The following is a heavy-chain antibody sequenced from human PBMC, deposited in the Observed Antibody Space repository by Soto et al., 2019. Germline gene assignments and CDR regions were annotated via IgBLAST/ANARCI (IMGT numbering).Heavy chain of an antibody. CDR2: ISAHTGSS. CDR3: ARAFFYQGSDSRGYSFAAFDF. J-gene: IGHJ3*01. Sequence: QVQLVQSGAEVKKPGASVKVSCKASGYTFTSSGMSWVRQAPGQGLEWMGWISAHTGSSEYAQWFQCCVTMPTVGSESTAYMELRSLRSDDTAFYYCARAFFYQGSDSRGYSFAAFDFWGPGTLVSVSS. D-gene: IGHD3-22*01. V-gene: IGHV1-18*01. CDR1: GYTFTSSG.